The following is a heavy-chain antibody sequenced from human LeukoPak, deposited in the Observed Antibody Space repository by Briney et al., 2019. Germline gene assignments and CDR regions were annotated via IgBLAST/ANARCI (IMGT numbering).Heavy chain of an antibody. J-gene: IGHJ4*02. CDR1: GGSFSGYY. Sequence: SETLSLTCAVYGGSFSGYYWSGIRQPPGKGLEWIGEINHSGSTNYNPSLKSRVTISVDTSKNQFSLKLSSVTAADTAVYYCASTLNYYGSDYWGQGTLVTVSS. CDR2: INHSGST. D-gene: IGHD3-10*01. CDR3: ASTLNYYGSDY. V-gene: IGHV4-34*01.